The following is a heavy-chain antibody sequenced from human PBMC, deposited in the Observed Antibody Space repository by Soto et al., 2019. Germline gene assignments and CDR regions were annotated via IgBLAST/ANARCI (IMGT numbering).Heavy chain of an antibody. CDR1: GFTFNDYY. D-gene: IGHD6-19*01. CDR3: ARRLQWQLRPLDS. Sequence: GGSLRLACEGSGFTFNDYYMTWIRQAPGKGLEWVAYINTLSTAIYYADSVKGRFTISRDNAKNSLYLQMNGLRAEDTATYYCARRLQWQLRPLDSWGRGTLVTVSS. J-gene: IGHJ4*02. CDR2: INTLSTAI. V-gene: IGHV3-11*01.